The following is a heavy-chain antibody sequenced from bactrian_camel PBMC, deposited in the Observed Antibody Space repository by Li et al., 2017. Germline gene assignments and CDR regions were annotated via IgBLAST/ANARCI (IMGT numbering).Heavy chain of an antibody. D-gene: IGHD6*01. Sequence: QVQLVESGGGSVQAGGSLRLSCTASGFDFDDFDMGWYRQGPGNECELVSSIKSDGTTSYADSVNGRFTISQDNAKNTVYLQMNNLKLEDTAEYYCVTEAGGMWHGTRQDFQLWGQGTQVTVS. V-gene: IGHV3S63*01. CDR2: IKSDGTT. J-gene: IGHJ4*01. CDR1: GFDFDDFD. CDR3: VTEAGGMWHGTRQDFQL.